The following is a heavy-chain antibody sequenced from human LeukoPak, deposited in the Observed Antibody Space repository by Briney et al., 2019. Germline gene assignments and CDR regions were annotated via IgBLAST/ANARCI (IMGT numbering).Heavy chain of an antibody. CDR1: GFTFTIAW. J-gene: IGHJ4*02. CDR3: TTYRSGHY. V-gene: IGHV3-73*01. Sequence: GGSLRLSCAASGFTFTIAWMTWVRQAPGKGLEWVGRITTKRSNYATAYTASVKGRFTISRHDSENTAYLQMNSLKTEDTALYYCTTYRSGHYWGQGTLVTVSS. D-gene: IGHD6-19*01. CDR2: ITTKRSNYAT.